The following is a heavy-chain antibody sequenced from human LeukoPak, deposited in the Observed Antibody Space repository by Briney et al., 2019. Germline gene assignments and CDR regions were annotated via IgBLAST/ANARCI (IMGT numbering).Heavy chain of an antibody. D-gene: IGHD2-2*01. V-gene: IGHV1-8*01. J-gene: IGHJ4*02. CDR2: MNPNSGNT. CDR1: GYTFTSYD. Sequence: GASVKVSCKASGYTFTSYDINWVRQATGQGLEWMGWMNPNSGNTGYAQKFQGKVTMTRNTSISTAYMKLSSLRSEDTAVYYCARATRQYCSSTSCYYYFDYWGQGTLVTVSS. CDR3: ARATRQYCSSTSCYYYFDY.